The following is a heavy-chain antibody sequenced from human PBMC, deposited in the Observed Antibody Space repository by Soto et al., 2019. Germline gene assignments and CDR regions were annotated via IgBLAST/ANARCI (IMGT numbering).Heavy chain of an antibody. D-gene: IGHD3-10*01. Sequence: PGGSLRLSCAASGFTFSSYSIHWVRQAPGKGLEWVAIISYDGSNKYYADSVKGRFTISRDNPKNTLYVQMNSLRAEDTAVYYCAREPLYYNYYYGMDVWGQGTTVTVSS. CDR2: ISYDGSNK. CDR3: AREPLYYNYYYGMDV. V-gene: IGHV3-30-3*01. J-gene: IGHJ6*02. CDR1: GFTFSSYS.